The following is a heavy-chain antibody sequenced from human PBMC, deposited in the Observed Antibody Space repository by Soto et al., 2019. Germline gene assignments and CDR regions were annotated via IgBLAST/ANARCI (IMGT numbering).Heavy chain of an antibody. D-gene: IGHD3-10*01. V-gene: IGHV3-73*01. CDR3: TSFITMVRGVIIH. J-gene: IGHJ4*02. CDR2: IRSKANSYAT. Sequence: GGSLRLSCAASGFTFSGSAMHWVRQASGKGLEWVGRIRSKANSYATAYAASVKGRFTISRDDSKNTAYLQMNSLKTEDTAVYYCTSFITMVRGVIIHWGQGTLVTVSS. CDR1: GFTFSGSA.